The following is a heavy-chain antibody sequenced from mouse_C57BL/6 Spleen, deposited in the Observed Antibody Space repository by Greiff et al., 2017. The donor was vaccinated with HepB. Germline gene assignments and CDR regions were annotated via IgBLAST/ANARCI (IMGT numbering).Heavy chain of an antibody. V-gene: IGHV1-82*01. CDR3: ANDYDGDFDV. CDR2: IYPGDGDT. D-gene: IGHD2-4*01. Sequence: QVQLQQSGPELVKPGASVKISCKASGYAFSSSWMNWVKQRPGKGLEWIGRIYPGDGDTNYNGKFKGKATLTADKSSSTAYMQLSSLTSEDSAVYFCANDYDGDFDVWGTGTTVTVSS. J-gene: IGHJ1*03. CDR1: GYAFSSSW.